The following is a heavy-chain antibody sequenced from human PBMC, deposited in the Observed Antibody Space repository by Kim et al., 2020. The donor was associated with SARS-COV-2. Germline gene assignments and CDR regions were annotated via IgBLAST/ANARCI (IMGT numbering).Heavy chain of an antibody. V-gene: IGHV1-3*01. D-gene: IGHD4-17*01. Sequence: ASVKVSCKASGYTFTSYAMHWVRQAPGQRLEWMGWINAGNGNTKYSQKFQGRDTITRNTSASTAYLELSSLRSEDTAVYYFARAYGGKLRQGGGFNPWG. CDR2: INAGNGNT. CDR3: ARAYGGKLRQGGGFNP. CDR1: GYTFTSYA. J-gene: IGHJ5*02.